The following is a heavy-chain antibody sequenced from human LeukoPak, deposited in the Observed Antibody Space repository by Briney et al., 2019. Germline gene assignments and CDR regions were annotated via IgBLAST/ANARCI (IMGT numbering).Heavy chain of an antibody. V-gene: IGHV3-7*03. CDR2: INSDGSEG. Sequence: GGSLRLPCAVSGFTFSGFWMSWSRQAPGKGLEWVASINSDGSEGYYADVVKGRFTISRDNAKNSLYLQINSLRAGDTAVYYCARSSYSSSSSVWGQGTMVTVSS. J-gene: IGHJ3*01. CDR3: ARSSYSSSSSV. CDR1: GFTFSGFW. D-gene: IGHD6-6*01.